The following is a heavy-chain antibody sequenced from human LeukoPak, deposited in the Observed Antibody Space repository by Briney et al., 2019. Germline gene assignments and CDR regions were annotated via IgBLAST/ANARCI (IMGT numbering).Heavy chain of an antibody. CDR2: IKQDGSEK. D-gene: IGHD3-22*01. J-gene: IGHJ4*02. Sequence: GGSLRLSCAASGFTFSSYAMSWVRQAPGKGLEWVANIKQDGSEKYYVDSVKGRFTISRDNAKKSLYLQMNSLRAEDTAVYYCARGSDYGSSGYYWRVLDYWGQGILVTVSS. CDR3: ARGSDYGSSGYYWRVLDY. V-gene: IGHV3-7*01. CDR1: GFTFSSYA.